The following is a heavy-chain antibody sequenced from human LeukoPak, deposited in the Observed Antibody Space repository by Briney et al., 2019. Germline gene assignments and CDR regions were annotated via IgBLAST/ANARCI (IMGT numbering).Heavy chain of an antibody. V-gene: IGHV4-30-4*08. D-gene: IGHD6-13*01. CDR2: IYYSGST. J-gene: IGHJ4*02. CDR1: GGSISSGDYY. CDR3: ARGLQLVLLAFDY. Sequence: SQTLSLTCTVSGGSISSGDYYWSWIRQPPGKGLEWIGYIYYSGSTYYNPSLKSRVTISVDTSKNQFSLKLSSVTAADTAVYYCARGLQLVLLAFDYWGQGTLVTVSS.